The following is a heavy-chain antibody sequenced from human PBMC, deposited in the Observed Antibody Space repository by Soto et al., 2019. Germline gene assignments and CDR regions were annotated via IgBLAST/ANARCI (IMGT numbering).Heavy chain of an antibody. Sequence: EVQLVESGGGLVKPGGSLRLSCAASGFTFSSYSMNWVRQAPGKGLEWVSSISSSSSYIYYADSVKGRFTISRDNAKNSLYLQMNSLRAEDTAVYYCARDFTYYYYYGRDVWGQGTTVTVSS. CDR2: ISSSSSYI. V-gene: IGHV3-21*01. CDR3: ARDFTYYYYYGRDV. CDR1: GFTFSSYS. J-gene: IGHJ6*02. D-gene: IGHD3-16*01.